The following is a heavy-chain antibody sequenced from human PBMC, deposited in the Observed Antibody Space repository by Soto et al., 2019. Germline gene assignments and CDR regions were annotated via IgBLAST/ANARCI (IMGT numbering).Heavy chain of an antibody. CDR3: AREIAEAGHYFHY. V-gene: IGHV3-53*01. CDR2: IYSGGST. J-gene: IGHJ4*02. Sequence: EVQLVESGGGLIQPGGSLRLSCAASGFTVSSNYLSWVRQAPGKGLEWVSVIYSGGSTYYADSVKCLFTISRDNSKNTLYLQMNSLSAEATAVYYCAREIAEAGHYFHYWGQGTMVTVAS. CDR1: GFTVSSNY. D-gene: IGHD6-13*01.